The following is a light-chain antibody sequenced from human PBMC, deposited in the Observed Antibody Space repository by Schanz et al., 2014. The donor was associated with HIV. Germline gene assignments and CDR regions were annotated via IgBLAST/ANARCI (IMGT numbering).Light chain of an antibody. J-gene: IGLJ2*01. V-gene: IGLV1-44*01. CDR3: QSYDSSLRGSV. Sequence: QSVLTQPPSVSGTPGQRVTISCSGSRSTLERAPVDWYQHLPGTAPRLLIRKNDVRPSGVPDRFSGSKSGTSASLVISGLQSEDEADYYCQSYDSSLRGSVFGGGTKLTVL. CDR1: RSTLERAP. CDR2: KND.